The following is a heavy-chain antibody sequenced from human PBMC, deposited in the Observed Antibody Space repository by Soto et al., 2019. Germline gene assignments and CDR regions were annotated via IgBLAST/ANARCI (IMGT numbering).Heavy chain of an antibody. CDR2: ISWNSGSI. CDR3: AKDNVLRYFDWFSYFDY. CDR1: GFTFDDYA. V-gene: IGHV3-9*01. Sequence: LRLSCAASGFTFDDYAMHWVRQAPGKGLEWVSGISWNSGSIGYADSVKGRFTISRDNAKNTLYLQMNSLTAEDTAVYYCAKDNVLRYFDWFSYFDYWGQGALVTVSS. J-gene: IGHJ4*02. D-gene: IGHD3-9*01.